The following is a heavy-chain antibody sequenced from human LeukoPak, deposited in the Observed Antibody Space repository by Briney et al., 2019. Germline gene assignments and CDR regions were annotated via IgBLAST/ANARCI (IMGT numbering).Heavy chain of an antibody. CDR2: IDWDDDK. V-gene: IGHV2-70*11. Sequence: GPALVKPTHTLTLTCTFSGFSLTTTGMCVSWICDIPGKALAWLARIDWDDDKYYSTSLKTRLTISKDTSKNQVVLTMTNMDPVDTATYYCARRRTGDYFDYWGQGTLVTVTA. CDR3: ARRRTGDYFDY. J-gene: IGHJ4*02. D-gene: IGHD3/OR15-3a*01. CDR1: GFSLTTTGMC.